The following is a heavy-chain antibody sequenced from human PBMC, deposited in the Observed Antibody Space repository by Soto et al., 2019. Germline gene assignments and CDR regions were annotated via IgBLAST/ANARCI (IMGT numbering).Heavy chain of an antibody. CDR3: ALGYCSSTSCYLSY. Sequence: SETLSLTCAVSGGSISSGGYSWSWIRQPPGKGLEWIGYIYHSGSTYYNPPLKSRVTISVDRSKNQFSLKLSSVTAADTAVYYCALGYCSSTSCYLSYWGQGTLVTVSS. CDR2: IYHSGST. J-gene: IGHJ4*02. V-gene: IGHV4-30-2*01. D-gene: IGHD2-2*01. CDR1: GGSISSGGYS.